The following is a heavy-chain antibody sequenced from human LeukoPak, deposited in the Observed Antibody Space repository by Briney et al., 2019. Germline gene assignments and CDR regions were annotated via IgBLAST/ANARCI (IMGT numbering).Heavy chain of an antibody. Sequence: ASVKASCKASGGTFSSYAISWVRQAPGQGLEWMGGIIPIFGTANYAQKFQGRVTITADKSTSTAYMELSSLRSEDTAVYYCARAGDVDPNWFDPWGQGTLVTVSS. CDR3: ARAGDVDPNWFDP. CDR1: GGTFSSYA. J-gene: IGHJ5*02. D-gene: IGHD3-16*01. CDR2: IIPIFGTA. V-gene: IGHV1-69*06.